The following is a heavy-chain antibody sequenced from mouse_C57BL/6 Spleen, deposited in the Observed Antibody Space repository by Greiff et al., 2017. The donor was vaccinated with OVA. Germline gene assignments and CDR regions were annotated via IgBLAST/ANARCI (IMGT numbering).Heavy chain of an antibody. CDR1: GFNIKDDY. CDR2: IDPENGDT. D-gene: IGHD2-3*01. J-gene: IGHJ4*01. V-gene: IGHV14-4*01. CDR3: TTGYDGYYVVAY. Sequence: VQLQQSGAELVRPGASVKLSCTASGFNIKDDYMHWVKQRPEQGLEWIGWIDPENGDTEYASKFQGKATITADTSSNTAYLQLSSLTSEDTAVYYCTTGYDGYYVVAYWGQGTSVTVSS.